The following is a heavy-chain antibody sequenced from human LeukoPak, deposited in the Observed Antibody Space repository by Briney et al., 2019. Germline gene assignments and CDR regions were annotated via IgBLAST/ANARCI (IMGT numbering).Heavy chain of an antibody. CDR3: ARFRGTSSWHQEVFDY. CDR1: GGSINSYN. Sequence: SETLSLTCTVSGGSINSYNWNWIRQPPGKGLEWIGYISYNGSPDYNPSFKSRVTMSVDTSQGQFSLTLSSVTAADTAVYYCARFRGTSSWHQEVFDYWGQGAPVTVSS. V-gene: IGHV4-59*08. CDR2: ISYNGSP. J-gene: IGHJ4*02. D-gene: IGHD2-15*01.